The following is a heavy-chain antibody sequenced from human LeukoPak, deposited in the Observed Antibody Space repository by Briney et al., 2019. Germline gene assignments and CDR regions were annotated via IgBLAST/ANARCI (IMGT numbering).Heavy chain of an antibody. CDR3: ARQISDYYYYYIDV. D-gene: IGHD3-3*01. CDR1: GGSISSSHYY. J-gene: IGHJ6*03. V-gene: IGHV4-39*01. CDR2: IYYSGTT. Sequence: SETLSLTCTVSGGSISSSHYYWGWIRQPPGKGLEWIGTIYYSGTTYYDPSLESRVTMSEDTSKNQFSLTLRSVTATDTAVYYCARQISDYYYYYIDVWGKGTTVTVSS.